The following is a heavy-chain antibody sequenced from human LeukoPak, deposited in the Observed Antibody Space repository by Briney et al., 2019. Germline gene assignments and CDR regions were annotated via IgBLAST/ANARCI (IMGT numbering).Heavy chain of an antibody. V-gene: IGHV4-59*01. CDR3: ARDGGWVRGIIMKAFDI. CDR1: GGSFSSYC. CDR2: IYYSGSA. Sequence: SETLSLTCAVSGGSFSSYCRSWIRQSPGKGLEWVWYIYYSGSANYNASLKRRVTISVDKHENKFPLKLSSVTAADTAVYYCARDGGWVRGIIMKAFDIWGQGTMVTVSS. D-gene: IGHD3-10*01. J-gene: IGHJ3*02.